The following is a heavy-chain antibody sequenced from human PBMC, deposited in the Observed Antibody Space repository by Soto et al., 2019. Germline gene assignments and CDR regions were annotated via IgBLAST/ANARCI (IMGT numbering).Heavy chain of an antibody. CDR2: ISHDGNKE. CDR1: GFTFSNYV. J-gene: IGHJ4*02. CDR3: AKVAHSISPLWGFDN. V-gene: IGHV3-30*18. Sequence: QLVESGGDVVQPGRSLRLSCAASGFTFSNYVIHWVRQAPGKGLEWVAVISHDGNKEYYADSVKCRFTVSRDNSKKKVYLQMNSLRAEDTAMYDCAKVAHSISPLWGFDNWGPGTMVTVSS. D-gene: IGHD2-21*01.